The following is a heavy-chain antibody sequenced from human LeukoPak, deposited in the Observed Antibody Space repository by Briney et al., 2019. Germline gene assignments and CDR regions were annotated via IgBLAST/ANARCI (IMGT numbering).Heavy chain of an antibody. V-gene: IGHV2-5*01. J-gene: IGHJ5*02. CDR2: IYWNDDK. Sequence: SGPTLVNPTQTLTLTCTFSGFSLSTSGVGVGWIRQPPGKALEWLALIYWNDDKRYSPSLKSRLTITKDTSKNQVVLTMTNMDPVDTATYYCAHRLITMVRGVSLNDFNWFDPWGQGTLVTVSS. CDR1: GFSLSTSGVG. CDR3: AHRLITMVRGVSLNDFNWFDP. D-gene: IGHD3-10*01.